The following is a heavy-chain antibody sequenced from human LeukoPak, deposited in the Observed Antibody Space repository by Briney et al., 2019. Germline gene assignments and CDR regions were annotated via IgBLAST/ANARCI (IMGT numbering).Heavy chain of an antibody. Sequence: SETLSLTCTVSGGSISSSSYYWGWIRQPPGKGLEWIGSIYYSGSTYYNPSLKSRVTISVDTSKNQFSLKLSSVTAADTAVYYCARCRSYGDPFDYWGQGTLVTVSS. D-gene: IGHD4-17*01. V-gene: IGHV4-39*01. J-gene: IGHJ4*02. CDR1: GGSISSSSYY. CDR2: IYYSGST. CDR3: ARCRSYGDPFDY.